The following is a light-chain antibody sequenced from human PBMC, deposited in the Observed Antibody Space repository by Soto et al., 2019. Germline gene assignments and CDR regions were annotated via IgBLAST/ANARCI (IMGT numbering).Light chain of an antibody. CDR3: QQYGSSPLT. V-gene: IGKV3-20*01. CDR1: QSVSSSY. J-gene: IGKJ3*01. CDR2: GAS. Sequence: EIVLTQSPGTLSLSPGERATLSCRASQSVSSSYLAWYQQKPGQAPRLLIYGASSRATGIPDRFSGSGSGADVTLTISRLEPEDFSVYYCQQYGSSPLTVGPGTKVDIK.